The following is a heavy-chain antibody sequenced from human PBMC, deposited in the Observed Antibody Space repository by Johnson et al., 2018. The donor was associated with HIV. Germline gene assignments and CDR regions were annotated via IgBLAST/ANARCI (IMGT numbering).Heavy chain of an antibody. CDR1: GFTFSDYY. CDR3: QWVIAIQDAFDI. V-gene: IGHV3-11*04. Sequence: QVQLVESGGGLVKPGGSLRLSCAASGFTFSDYYMTWIRQAPGKGLEWVSYINNNASSVYYADSVKGRFTISRDNAKNTLYLQMNSLRAEDTAVSGGQWVIAIQDAFDIWGQGTMVTVSS. J-gene: IGHJ3*02. CDR2: INNNASSV. D-gene: IGHD2-21*01.